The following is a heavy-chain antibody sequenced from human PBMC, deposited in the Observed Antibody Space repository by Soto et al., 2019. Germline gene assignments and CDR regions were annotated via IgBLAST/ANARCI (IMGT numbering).Heavy chain of an antibody. J-gene: IGHJ5*02. CDR1: GFIFNTYS. CDR3: ARDPGLYNWFDP. V-gene: IGHV3-21*01. Sequence: PGGSLRLSCAASGFIFNTYSMNWVRQAPGKGLEWVSSITHSGSYKYYADSVKGRLTISRDNANDSLYLQMNGLRVEDTAVYYCARDPGLYNWFDPWGQGTLVTVSS. CDR2: ITHSGSYK.